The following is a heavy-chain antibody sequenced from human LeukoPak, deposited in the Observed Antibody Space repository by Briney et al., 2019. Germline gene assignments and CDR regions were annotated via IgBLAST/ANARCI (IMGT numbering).Heavy chain of an antibody. CDR1: GFTFCNYS. Sequence: GGSLRLSCAASGFTFCNYSMNWVRQAPGKGLEWGSHINGGGSSTNYADSVMGRLTISRDKAKNTLYLQMNSLRAEDTAVYYCARDRSYGYDYGGQGTLVTVSS. D-gene: IGHD5-18*01. V-gene: IGHV3-74*01. CDR2: INGGGSST. CDR3: ARDRSYGYDY. J-gene: IGHJ4*02.